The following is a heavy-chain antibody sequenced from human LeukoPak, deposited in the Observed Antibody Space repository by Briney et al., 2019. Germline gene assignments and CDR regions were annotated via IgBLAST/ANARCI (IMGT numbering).Heavy chain of an antibody. J-gene: IGHJ4*02. CDR1: GFTFSNYN. V-gene: IGHV3-48*01. D-gene: IGHD3-22*01. CDR3: AKDLRSYYDSSGYYGY. CDR2: ISSSSSTI. Sequence: GGSLRLSCAASGFTFSNYNMNWVRQAPGKGLEWVSYISSSSSTIYYADSVKGRFTISRDNAKNSLYLQMNSLRAEDTSVYYCAKDLRSYYDSSGYYGYWGQGTLVTVSS.